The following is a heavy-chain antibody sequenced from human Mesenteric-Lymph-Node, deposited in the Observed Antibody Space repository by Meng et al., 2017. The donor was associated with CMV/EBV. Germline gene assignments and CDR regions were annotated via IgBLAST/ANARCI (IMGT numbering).Heavy chain of an antibody. D-gene: IGHD3-22*01. J-gene: IGHJ4*02. V-gene: IGHV4-39*01. Sequence: QLQELGQALRNPSETLSPSCIVSGDSISNSTYYWTWIRQPPGKGLELIGSVHHSGTTYYNPSLKGRLTISVDTSANLFSLRLTTVTAADTATYYCARRGNYDSDYSEYWGQGTLVTVSS. CDR2: VHHSGTT. CDR3: ARRGNYDSDYSEY. CDR1: GDSISNSTYY.